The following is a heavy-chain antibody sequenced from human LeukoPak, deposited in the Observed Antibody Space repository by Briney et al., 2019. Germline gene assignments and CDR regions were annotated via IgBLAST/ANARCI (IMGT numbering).Heavy chain of an antibody. D-gene: IGHD1-1*01. CDR2: IGIDSGNT. Sequence: GGSLRLSCTASGFPFIEYSMNWVRQAPGKGLEWISYIGIDSGNTKYADSVRGRFTISADKAKNSLYLQMNSLRVEDTAVYYCARDHNYAFDNRGQGTLVSVAS. J-gene: IGHJ4*02. V-gene: IGHV3-48*01. CDR3: ARDHNYAFDN. CDR1: GFPFIEYS.